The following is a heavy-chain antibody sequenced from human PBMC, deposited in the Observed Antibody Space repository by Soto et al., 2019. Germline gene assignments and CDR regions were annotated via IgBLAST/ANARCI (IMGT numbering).Heavy chain of an antibody. J-gene: IGHJ5*02. D-gene: IGHD2-2*02. CDR3: ARGEGAAPGILPAAINWFDP. Sequence: PSETLSLTCTVSGGSISSYYCSWIRKLPGKGLEWIGNIYYTGSTSYNPSLKSRVTISLDTSKNQFSLKVNSVTAADTAVYYCARGEGAAPGILPAAINWFDPWGQGTMVTVSS. CDR1: GGSISSYY. CDR2: IYYTGST. V-gene: IGHV4-59*01.